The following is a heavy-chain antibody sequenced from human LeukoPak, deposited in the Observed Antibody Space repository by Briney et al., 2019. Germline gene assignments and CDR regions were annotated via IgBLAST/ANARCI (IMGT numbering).Heavy chain of an antibody. CDR1: GGSISNGGYS. CDR3: ARNYYGSGSFYVHD. D-gene: IGHD3-10*01. Sequence: SETLSLTCAVSGGSISNGGYSWSWIRQPPGKGLEWIGLIYHSGTTHYSPSLKSRLTFSLDKSKNQFSLKLTSVTAADTALYYCARNYYGSGSFYVHDWGQGTLVTVSS. CDR2: IYHSGTT. J-gene: IGHJ4*02. V-gene: IGHV4-30-2*01.